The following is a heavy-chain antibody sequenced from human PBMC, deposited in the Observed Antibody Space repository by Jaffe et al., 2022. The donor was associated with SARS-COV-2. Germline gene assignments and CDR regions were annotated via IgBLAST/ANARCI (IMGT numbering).Heavy chain of an antibody. CDR2: IYHSGST. CDR1: GYSISSGYY. Sequence: QVQLQESGPGLVKPSETLSLTCTVSGYSISSGYYWGWIRQPPGKGLEWIGSIYHSGSTYYNPSLKSRVTISVDTSKNQFSLKLSSVTAADTAVYYCARSTAVAGTWYYYYMDVWGKGTTVTVSS. CDR3: ARSTAVAGTWYYYYMDV. D-gene: IGHD6-19*01. J-gene: IGHJ6*03. V-gene: IGHV4-38-2*02.